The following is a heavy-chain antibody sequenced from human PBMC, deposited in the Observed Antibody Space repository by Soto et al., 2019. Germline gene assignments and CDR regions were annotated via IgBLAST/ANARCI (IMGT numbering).Heavy chain of an antibody. CDR1: GGSISSGGYY. Sequence: SETLSLTCTVSGGSISSGGYYWSWIRQHPGKGLEWIGYIYYSGSTYYNPSLNSRVTISVDTSKNQFSLKMSSMTAADTAVYYCASLSAGYYYDSSGYYFDYWGQGTLVTVSS. CDR3: ASLSAGYYYDSSGYYFDY. J-gene: IGHJ4*02. V-gene: IGHV4-31*03. D-gene: IGHD3-22*01. CDR2: IYYSGST.